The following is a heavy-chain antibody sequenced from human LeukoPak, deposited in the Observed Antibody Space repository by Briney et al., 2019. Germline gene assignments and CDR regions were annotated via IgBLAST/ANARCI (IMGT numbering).Heavy chain of an antibody. CDR2: ISYDGSNK. V-gene: IGHV3-30-3*01. D-gene: IGHD3-3*01. CDR1: GFTFSSYA. J-gene: IGHJ6*02. CDR3: ARDRSPYDFWSGLMDV. Sequence: GGSLRLSCAASGFTFSSYAMHWVRQAPGKGLEWVAVISYDGSNKYYADSVKGRFTISRDNSKNTLYLQMNSLGAEDTAVYYCARDRSPYDFWSGLMDVWGQGTTVTVSS.